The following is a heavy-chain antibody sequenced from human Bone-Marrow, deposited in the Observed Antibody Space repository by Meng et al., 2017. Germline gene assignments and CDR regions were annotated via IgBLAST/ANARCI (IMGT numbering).Heavy chain of an antibody. D-gene: IGHD3-22*01. CDR2: ISSSSSYI. V-gene: IGHV3-21*01. CDR1: GFTFSSYS. J-gene: IGHJ4*02. Sequence: GESLKISCAASGFTFSSYSMNWVRQAPGKGLEWVSSISSSSSYIYYADSVKGRFTISRDNAKNSLYLQMNSLRAEDTAVYYCARDYDSSGYCDYWGQGTRVTVSS. CDR3: ARDYDSSGYCDY.